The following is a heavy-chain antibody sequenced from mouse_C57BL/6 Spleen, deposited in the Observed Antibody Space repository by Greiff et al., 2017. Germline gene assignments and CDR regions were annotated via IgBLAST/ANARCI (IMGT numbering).Heavy chain of an antibody. CDR3: ARSDYEYDVSYFDY. CDR1: GYAFSSYW. V-gene: IGHV1-80*01. J-gene: IGHJ2*01. CDR2: IYPGDGDT. D-gene: IGHD2-4*01. Sequence: QVQLQQSGAELVKPGASVKISCKASGYAFSSYWMNWVKLRPGKGLEWIGQIYPGDGDTNYNGKFKGKATLTADKSSSTAYMQLSSLTSEDSAVDICARSDYEYDVSYFDYWGQGTTLTVSS.